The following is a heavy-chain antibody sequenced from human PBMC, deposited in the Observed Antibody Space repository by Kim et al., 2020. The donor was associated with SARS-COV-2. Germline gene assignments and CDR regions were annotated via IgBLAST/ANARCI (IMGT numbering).Heavy chain of an antibody. D-gene: IGHD4-17*01. Sequence: SETLSLTCTVSGGSISSYYWSWIRQPAGKGLEWIGRIYTSGSTNYNPSLKSRVTMSVDTSKNQFSLKLSSVTAADTAVYYCARLGLDYGGNLDYYYYYMDVWGKGTTVTVSS. J-gene: IGHJ6*03. CDR2: IYTSGST. CDR1: GGSISSYY. V-gene: IGHV4-4*07. CDR3: ARLGLDYGGNLDYYYYYMDV.